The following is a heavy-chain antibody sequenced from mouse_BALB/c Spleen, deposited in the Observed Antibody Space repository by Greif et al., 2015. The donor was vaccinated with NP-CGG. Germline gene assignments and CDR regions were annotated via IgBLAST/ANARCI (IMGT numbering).Heavy chain of an antibody. CDR3: ARRTGTEAMDY. V-gene: IGHV1-84*02. CDR2: IYPGSGNT. J-gene: IGHJ4*01. CDR1: GYTFTDYY. Sequence: QVQLQQSGPELVKPGASVKISCKASGYTFTDYYINWVKQKPGQGLEWIGWIYPGSGNTKYNEKFKGKATLTVDTSSSTAYMPLSSLTSEGTAVYFCARRTGTEAMDYWGQGTSVTVSS. D-gene: IGHD4-1*01.